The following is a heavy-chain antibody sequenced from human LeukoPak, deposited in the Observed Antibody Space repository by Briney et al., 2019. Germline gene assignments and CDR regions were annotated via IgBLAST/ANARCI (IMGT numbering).Heavy chain of an antibody. CDR1: GGSISSYH. CDR2: IYYSGST. D-gene: IGHD3-16*02. CDR3: ARHPRVITFGGVIVSPGDY. Sequence: PSETLSLTCTVSGGSISSYHWSWIRQPPGKGLEWIGYIYYSGSTNYNPSLKSRVTISVDTSKNQFSLKLSSVTAADTAVYYCARHPRVITFGGVIVSPGDYWGQGTLVTVSS. J-gene: IGHJ4*02. V-gene: IGHV4-59*08.